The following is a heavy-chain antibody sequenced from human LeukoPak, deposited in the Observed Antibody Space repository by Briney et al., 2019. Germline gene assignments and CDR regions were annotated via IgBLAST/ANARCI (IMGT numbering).Heavy chain of an antibody. CDR2: INSDGSST. CDR1: GFTFSSYW. D-gene: IGHD5-18*01. Sequence: GGSLRLSCAASGFTFSSYWMHWVRQAPGKGLVWVSRINSDGSSTSYADSVKGRFTISRDNAKNTLYLQMNSLRAEDTAVYYCAREEEQLWFFDYWGQGTLVTVSS. V-gene: IGHV3-74*01. CDR3: AREEEQLWFFDY. J-gene: IGHJ4*02.